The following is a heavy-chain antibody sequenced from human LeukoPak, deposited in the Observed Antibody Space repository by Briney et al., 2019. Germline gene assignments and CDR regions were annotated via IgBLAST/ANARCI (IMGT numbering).Heavy chain of an antibody. CDR1: GFTVSSNY. D-gene: IGHD3-3*01. Sequence: GGSLRLSCAASGFTVSSNYMSWVRQAPGKGLEWVSVIYSGGSTYYADPVKGRFTISRDNAKNTLYLQMNSLRAEDTAVYYCARDQYDFWSGPAFDYRGQGTLVTVSS. J-gene: IGHJ4*02. V-gene: IGHV3-66*01. CDR3: ARDQYDFWSGPAFDY. CDR2: IYSGGST.